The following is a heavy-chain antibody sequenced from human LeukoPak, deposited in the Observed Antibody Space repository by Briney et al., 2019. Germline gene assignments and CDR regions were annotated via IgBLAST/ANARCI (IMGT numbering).Heavy chain of an antibody. Sequence: GGSLRLSCAASGFTFDDYAMHWVRQAPGKGLEWVSLISGDGGSTYYADSVKGRFTISRGNSKNSLYLQMNSLRTEDTALYYCAKDILESAMAGRDYYYGMDVWGQGTTVTVSS. CDR3: AKDILESAMAGRDYYYGMDV. CDR2: ISGDGGST. CDR1: GFTFDDYA. J-gene: IGHJ6*02. V-gene: IGHV3-43*02. D-gene: IGHD6-19*01.